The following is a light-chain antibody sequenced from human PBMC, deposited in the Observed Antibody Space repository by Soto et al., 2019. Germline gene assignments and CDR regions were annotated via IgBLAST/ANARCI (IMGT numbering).Light chain of an antibody. CDR1: RSNIGSNS. CDR2: RNS. V-gene: IGLV1-47*01. Sequence: SLLTRPPSASGPPGQRVTLSCSGSRSNIGSNSVYWYQQLPGTAPKLLIYRNSQRPSGVPDRLSGSKSGSSASLDISGLRSEDEADYYCAAWDNSLSAVVFGGGTKLTVL. CDR3: AAWDNSLSAVV. J-gene: IGLJ2*01.